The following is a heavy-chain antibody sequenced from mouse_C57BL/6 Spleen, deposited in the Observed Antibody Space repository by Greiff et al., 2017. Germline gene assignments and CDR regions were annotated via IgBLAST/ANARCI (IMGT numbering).Heavy chain of an antibody. D-gene: IGHD4-1*01. CDR3: ARSGWDTHYWYFDV. Sequence: EVQRVESGPELVKPGASVKISCKASGYSFTDYNMNWVKQSNGKSLEWIGVINPNYGTTSYNQKFKGKATLTVDQSSSTAYMQLNSLTSEDSAVYYCARSGWDTHYWYFDVWGTGTTGTVAS. J-gene: IGHJ1*03. CDR2: INPNYGTT. V-gene: IGHV1-39*01. CDR1: GYSFTDYN.